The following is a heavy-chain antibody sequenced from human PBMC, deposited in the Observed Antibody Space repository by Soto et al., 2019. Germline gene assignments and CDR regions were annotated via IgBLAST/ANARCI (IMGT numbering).Heavy chain of an antibody. CDR2: INPSGGST. D-gene: IGHD3-16*01. Sequence: QVQLVQSGAEVKKPGASVKVSCKASGYTFTSYYMHWVRQAPGQGLEWMGIINPSGGSTSYAQKFHGRVTMTRDTSTSTVYMELSSLRSEDTAVYYCARDGLNYYGMDVWGQGTTVTVSS. J-gene: IGHJ6*02. V-gene: IGHV1-46*01. CDR3: ARDGLNYYGMDV. CDR1: GYTFTSYY.